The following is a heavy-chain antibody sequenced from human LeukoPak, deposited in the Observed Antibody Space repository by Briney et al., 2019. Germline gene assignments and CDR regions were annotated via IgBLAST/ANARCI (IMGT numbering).Heavy chain of an antibody. CDR2: IIPIFGTA. Sequence: ASVKVSCKASGGTFSSYAISWVRQAPGQGREWMGGIIPIFGTANYAQKFQGRVTITADESTSTAYMELSSLRSEDTAVYYCARDRTRSGYIAVAGVAFDIWGQGRMVTVSS. CDR1: GGTFSSYA. V-gene: IGHV1-69*13. CDR3: ARDRTRSGYIAVAGVAFDI. J-gene: IGHJ3*02. D-gene: IGHD6-19*01.